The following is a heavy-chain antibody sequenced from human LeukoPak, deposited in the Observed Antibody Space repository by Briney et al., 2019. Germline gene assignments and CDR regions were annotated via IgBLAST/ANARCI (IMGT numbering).Heavy chain of an antibody. V-gene: IGHV3-53*01. J-gene: IGHJ6*02. CDR1: GFTVSSNY. CDR2: IYSGGST. D-gene: IGHD3-10*01. Sequence: GGSLRLSCAASGFTVSSNYMSWVRQAPGKGLEWVSVIYSGGSTYYADSVKGRFTISRDNSKNTLYLQMNSLRAEDTAVYYCARVGFDDYYYYGMDVWGQGTTVTVSS. CDR3: ARVGFDDYYYYGMDV.